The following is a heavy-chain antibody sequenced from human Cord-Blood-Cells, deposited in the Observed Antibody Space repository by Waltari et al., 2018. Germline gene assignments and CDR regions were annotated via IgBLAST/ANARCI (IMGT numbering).Heavy chain of an antibody. CDR2: IYYSGST. V-gene: IGHV4-61*01. J-gene: IGHJ4*02. Sequence: VHAHESGPALVPPQASLPLPCTLPGGPARGGRCRCGWIRPPPGKGLEWIGYIYYSGSTNDNPSLESRVTISVDTSKNQFSLKLSSVTAADTAVYYCARGNWRPDLDYWGQGTLVTVSS. D-gene: IGHD1-1*01. CDR3: ARGNWRPDLDY. CDR1: GGPARGGRCR.